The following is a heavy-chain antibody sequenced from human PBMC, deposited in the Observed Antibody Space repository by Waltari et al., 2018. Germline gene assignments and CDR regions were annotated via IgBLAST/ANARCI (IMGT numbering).Heavy chain of an antibody. V-gene: IGHV1-18*01. CDR3: ARDFWSQTSGRELSLMDV. J-gene: IGHJ6*03. D-gene: IGHD3-3*01. CDR1: GYYFDTYG. CDR2: ISPYNDDT. Sequence: QVQLVQSGAAVKKPGASVKVACRASGYYFDTYGLTWVRQAPGQGLEWMGWISPYNDDTKYSKNFQGRISMTTDLTTRTAYMELRSLRADDTAVYYCARDFWSQTSGRELSLMDVWGKGTTVTVSS.